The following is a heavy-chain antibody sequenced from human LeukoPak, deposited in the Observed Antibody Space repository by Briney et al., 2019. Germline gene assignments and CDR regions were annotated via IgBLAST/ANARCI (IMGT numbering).Heavy chain of an antibody. CDR2: IWSDGSNR. J-gene: IGHJ4*01. CDR3: VRDAQRGFDYSNSLKY. V-gene: IGHV3-33*01. Sequence: GRSPRLSCAASGFIYSHYGMHWVRQAPGKGLEWVAVIWSDGSNRFYAGSVKGRFTISRDNSQRTLFLQMNSLRVDDTAMYYCVRDAQRGFDYSNSLKYWGHGTLVTVSS. CDR1: GFIYSHYG. D-gene: IGHD4-11*01.